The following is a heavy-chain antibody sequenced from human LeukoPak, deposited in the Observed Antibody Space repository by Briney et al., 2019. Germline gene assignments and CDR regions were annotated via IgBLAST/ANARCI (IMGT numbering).Heavy chain of an antibody. Sequence: GGSLRLSCAASGFSFSSYGMSWVRQAPGKGLEWVSAISGSGGSTYYADSVKGRFTISRDNSKNTLYLQMNSLRAEDTAVYYCAKAKTLRWQSAFDYWGQGTLVTVSS. CDR2: ISGSGGST. CDR3: AKAKTLRWQSAFDY. J-gene: IGHJ4*02. V-gene: IGHV3-23*01. CDR1: GFSFSSYG. D-gene: IGHD4-23*01.